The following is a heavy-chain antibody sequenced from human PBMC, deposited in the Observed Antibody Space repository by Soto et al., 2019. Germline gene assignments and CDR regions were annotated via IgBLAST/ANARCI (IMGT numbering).Heavy chain of an antibody. J-gene: IGHJ4*02. CDR1: GFTFSTYG. CDR2: ISNDGSNK. CDR3: ARDDTYSGYDLDH. V-gene: IGHV3-30*03. Sequence: GGSLRLSCAASGFTFSTYGMHWVRQAPGKGLEWVAVISNDGSNKYYADSVKGRFTISRDNSKNTLYLQMNSLRTEDTAMYYCARDDTYSGYDLDHWGQGTLVTVSS. D-gene: IGHD5-12*01.